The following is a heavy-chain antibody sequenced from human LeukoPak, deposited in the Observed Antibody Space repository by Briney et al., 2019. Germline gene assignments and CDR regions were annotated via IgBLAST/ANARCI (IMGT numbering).Heavy chain of an antibody. CDR3: ARLCSGGSCYSRGVDV. D-gene: IGHD2-15*01. Sequence: ASVKVSCKASGDTFSSYAISWVRPAPGQGLEWMGGIIPIFGTANFAQKFQGRVTITADESTSTAYIDLSSLRSEDTAVYYCARLCSGGSCYSRGVDVWGQGTRVTVSS. CDR2: IIPIFGTA. J-gene: IGHJ6*02. V-gene: IGHV1-69*13. CDR1: GDTFSSYA.